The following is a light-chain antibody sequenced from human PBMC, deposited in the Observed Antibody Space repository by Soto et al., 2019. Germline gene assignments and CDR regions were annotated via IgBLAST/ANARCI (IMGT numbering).Light chain of an antibody. V-gene: IGLV1-40*01. CDR2: GNS. Sequence: QSVLTQPRSVSGSPGQSVAISCTGTSSDVGGYDVHWYQQFPGTAPKLLIYGNSNRPSGVPDRFSGSKSGTSASLAITGLQAEDEADYYCQSYDSSLSGVFGSGTKVTVL. CDR1: SSDVGGYD. CDR3: QSYDSSLSGV. J-gene: IGLJ1*01.